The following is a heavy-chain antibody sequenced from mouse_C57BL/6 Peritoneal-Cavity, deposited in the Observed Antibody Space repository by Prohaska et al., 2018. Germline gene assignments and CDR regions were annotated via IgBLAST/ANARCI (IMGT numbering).Heavy chain of an antibody. CDR1: GYTFTSYW. CDR2: ITRNSGSM. J-gene: IGHJ1*03. V-gene: IGHV1-64*01. Sequence: QVQLQQPGAELVKPGASVKLSCKASGYTFTSYWMHWLKQRPGQGLEWIGMITRNSGSMNYNEKLKSKATLTVDKYSSTAYMQLSSLTSEDAAVYYCARGDYYGSSYNWYFDVWGTGTTVTVSS. CDR3: ARGDYYGSSYNWYFDV. D-gene: IGHD1-1*01.